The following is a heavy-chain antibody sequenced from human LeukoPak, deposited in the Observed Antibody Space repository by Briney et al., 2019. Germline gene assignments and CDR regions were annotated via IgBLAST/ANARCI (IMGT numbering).Heavy chain of an antibody. CDR1: GFTFSSYW. V-gene: IGHV3-7*02. CDR3: MSPGWYDALDV. J-gene: IGHJ3*01. D-gene: IGHD2-15*01. Sequence: GGSLRLSCAASGFTFSSYWMSWVRQAPGKGLEWVANIKQDGSEKYYVDSVKGRFTISRDNAKNSLYLQMNSLRAEDTAVYYCMSPGWYDALDVWGQGTMVTVSS. CDR2: IKQDGSEK.